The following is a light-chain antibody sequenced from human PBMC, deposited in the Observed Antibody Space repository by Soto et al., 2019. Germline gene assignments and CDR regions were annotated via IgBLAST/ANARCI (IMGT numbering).Light chain of an antibody. CDR2: GNS. V-gene: IGLV1-40*01. CDR3: QSYDSSLVV. Sequence: QSVLTQPPSVSGAPWQRVTISCTGSSSNIGAGYDVHWYQQLPGTAPKLLIYGNSNRPSGVPDRFSGSKSGTSASLAITGLQAEDEADYYCQSYDSSLVVFGGGTQLTVL. J-gene: IGLJ2*01. CDR1: SSNIGAGYD.